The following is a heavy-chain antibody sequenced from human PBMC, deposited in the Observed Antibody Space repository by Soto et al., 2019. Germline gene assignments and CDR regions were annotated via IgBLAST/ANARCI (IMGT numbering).Heavy chain of an antibody. Sequence: EVQLVESGGGLVQPGGSLRLSCAASGFTFRSYWMSWVRQAPGKGLEWVASIKQDGSDKYYVESVKGRFTISRDNAENSVDLLMNTLRAEDTAVYYCARDKNGYVFFGADDAFDIWGQGTMVTVSS. D-gene: IGHD3-22*01. CDR3: ARDKNGYVFFGADDAFDI. CDR1: GFTFRSYW. CDR2: IKQDGSDK. J-gene: IGHJ3*02. V-gene: IGHV3-7*05.